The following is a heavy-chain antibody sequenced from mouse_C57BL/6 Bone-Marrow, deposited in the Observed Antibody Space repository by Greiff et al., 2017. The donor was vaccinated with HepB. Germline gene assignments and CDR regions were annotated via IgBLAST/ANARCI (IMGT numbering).Heavy chain of an antibody. CDR3: ARGLLSFFFAY. Sequence: DVQLQESGGGLVKPGGSLKLSCAASGFTFSDYGMHWVRQAPEKGLEWVAYISSGSSTIYYADTVKGRFTISRDNAKNTLFLQMTSLRSEDTAMYYCARGLLSFFFAYWGQGTLVTVSA. J-gene: IGHJ3*01. D-gene: IGHD2-3*01. CDR1: GFTFSDYG. V-gene: IGHV5-17*01. CDR2: ISSGSSTI.